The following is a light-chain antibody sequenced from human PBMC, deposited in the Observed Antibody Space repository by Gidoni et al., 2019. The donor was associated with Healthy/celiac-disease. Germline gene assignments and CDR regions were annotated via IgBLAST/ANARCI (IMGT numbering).Light chain of an antibody. J-gene: IGKJ4*01. CDR2: LGS. CDR1: QSLLHSNGYYY. CDR3: MRALQTPT. Sequence: DLGMTQSPLPLPVTPGEPASISCRSSQSLLHSNGYYYLYWYLQKPGQSPQLLIYLGSNRASGVPDRFSGSGSGTDFTLTISRVEAEDVGVYYCMRALQTPTFGGGTKVEIK. V-gene: IGKV2-28*01.